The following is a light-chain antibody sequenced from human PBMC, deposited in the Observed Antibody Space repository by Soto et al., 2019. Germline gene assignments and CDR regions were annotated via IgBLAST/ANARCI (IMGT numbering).Light chain of an antibody. V-gene: IGKV3-20*01. CDR2: GAS. CDR3: QQYGSSPPWT. J-gene: IGKJ1*01. Sequence: DIVMTQSPSTLSVSAGESATLSCRASQSISSNLAWYQQKPGQAPRLLIYGASTRATGIPDRFSGSGSGTDFTLTISRLEPEDFAVYYCQQYGSSPPWTFGQGTKV. CDR1: QSISSN.